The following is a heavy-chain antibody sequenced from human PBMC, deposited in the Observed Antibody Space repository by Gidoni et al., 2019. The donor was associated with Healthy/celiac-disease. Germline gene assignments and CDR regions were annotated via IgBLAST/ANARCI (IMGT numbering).Heavy chain of an antibody. Sequence: QVQLQESGPGLVKPSQNMSLTCPVSGGSIRRGGYYWSWIRQHPGKCLEWMGYIYDSGSTYYNPSLKSRVTISVDTSKNQFSLKLSSVTAADTAVYYCARDQGGSYVGWFDPWGQGTLVTVSS. CDR1: GGSIRRGGYY. V-gene: IGHV4-31*03. CDR3: ARDQGGSYVGWFDP. J-gene: IGHJ5*02. D-gene: IGHD1-26*01. CDR2: IYDSGST.